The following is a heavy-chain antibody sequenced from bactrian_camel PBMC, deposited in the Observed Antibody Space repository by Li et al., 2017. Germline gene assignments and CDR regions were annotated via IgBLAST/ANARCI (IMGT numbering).Heavy chain of an antibody. J-gene: IGHJ4*01. V-gene: IGHV3S53*01. CDR3: TCNDLD. CDR2: IDRHDGHT. CDR1: GGRNVICGY. Sequence: HVQLVESGGGSVQAGGSLLLSCDTIGGRNVICGYVAWYRQAQEKDREFVARIDRHDGHTTYGESVKGRFTISRANPKNGVFLQMNNLRIDDTAMYICTCNDLDWGQGTQVTVS.